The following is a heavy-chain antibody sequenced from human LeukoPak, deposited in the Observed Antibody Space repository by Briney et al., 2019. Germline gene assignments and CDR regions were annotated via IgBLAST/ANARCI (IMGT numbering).Heavy chain of an antibody. D-gene: IGHD4-11*01. CDR1: DDSITMYY. Sequence: SETLSLTCTVSDDSITMYYWTWIRQPPGKGLEWIGYVDHTGSTKFNPSLNGRVSISRDTSNNFFSLRLRSVTAADTAVYFCARGRVSSSTWYSTYYYFFYMEFWGKGTTVTVSS. V-gene: IGHV4-59*01. CDR3: ARGRVSSSTWYSTYYYFFYMEF. CDR2: VDHTGST. J-gene: IGHJ6*03.